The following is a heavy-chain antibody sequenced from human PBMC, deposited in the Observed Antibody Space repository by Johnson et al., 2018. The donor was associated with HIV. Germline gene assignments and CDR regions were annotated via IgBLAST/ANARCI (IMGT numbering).Heavy chain of an antibody. Sequence: EVQLVESGGGVVQPGRSLRLSCAASGFTFSSYAMHWVRQAPGKGLEWVAVIYSGGSTYYADSVKGRFTISRDNSKNTLYLQMNSLRAEETAVYYCMLRTHAEKAFDIWGQGTMVTVSS. V-gene: IGHV3-66*01. J-gene: IGHJ3*02. D-gene: IGHD2-8*01. CDR2: IYSGGST. CDR3: MLRTHAEKAFDI. CDR1: GFTFSSYA.